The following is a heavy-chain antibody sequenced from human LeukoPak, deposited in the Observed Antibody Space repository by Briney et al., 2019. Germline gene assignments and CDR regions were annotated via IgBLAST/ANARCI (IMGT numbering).Heavy chain of an antibody. CDR3: ASSYCSGGSCYSHII. J-gene: IGHJ3*02. CDR1: GYTFTNFD. D-gene: IGHD2-15*01. Sequence: GASVKVSCKASGYTFTNFDINWARQAPGQGLEWMGGIIPIFGTANYAQKFQGKVTITADESTSTAYMELSSLRSEDTAVYYCASSYCSGGSCYSHIIWGQGTMVTVSS. V-gene: IGHV1-69*13. CDR2: IIPIFGTA.